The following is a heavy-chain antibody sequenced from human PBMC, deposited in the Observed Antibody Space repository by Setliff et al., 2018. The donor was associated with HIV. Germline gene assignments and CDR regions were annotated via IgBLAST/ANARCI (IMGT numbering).Heavy chain of an antibody. D-gene: IGHD6-13*01. CDR3: ARDVSSWYWFDP. J-gene: IGHJ5*02. Sequence: ASVKVSCKVSGYTLTELSMHWVRQAPGKGLEWMGGFDPEDGETIYAQKFQGRVTMTEDTSTDTAYMELSSLRSEDTAVYYCARDVSSWYWFDPWGQGTLVTVSS. V-gene: IGHV1-24*01. CDR1: GYTLTELS. CDR2: FDPEDGET.